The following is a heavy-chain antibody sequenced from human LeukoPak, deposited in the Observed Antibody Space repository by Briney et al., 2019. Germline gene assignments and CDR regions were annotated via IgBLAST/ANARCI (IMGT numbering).Heavy chain of an antibody. CDR1: GFTFGDYA. V-gene: IGHV3-49*03. D-gene: IGHD3-9*01. CDR3: TRGVLSRYFDWSEKGGADAFDI. J-gene: IGHJ3*02. Sequence: GGSLRLSCTASGFTFGDYAMSWFRQAPGKGLEWVGFIRSKAYGGTTEYAASVKGRFTISRDDSKSIAYLQMNSLKTEDTAVYYCTRGVLSRYFDWSEKGGADAFDIWGQGTMVTVSS. CDR2: IRSKAYGGTT.